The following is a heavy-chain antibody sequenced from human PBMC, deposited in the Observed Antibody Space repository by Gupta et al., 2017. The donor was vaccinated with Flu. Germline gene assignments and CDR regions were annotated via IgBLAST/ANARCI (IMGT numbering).Heavy chain of an antibody. Sequence: QVQLLQSGAEVKKPGSSVKVSCRASGGPFSSYTISWVRQAPGQGLEWMGRIIPILGIANYAQKFQGRVTITADKSTSTAYMELSSLRSEDTAVYYCARGRRDGYPELDYWGQGTLVTVSS. V-gene: IGHV1-69*02. D-gene: IGHD5-24*01. CDR3: ARGRRDGYPELDY. CDR2: IIPILGIA. CDR1: GGPFSSYT. J-gene: IGHJ4*02.